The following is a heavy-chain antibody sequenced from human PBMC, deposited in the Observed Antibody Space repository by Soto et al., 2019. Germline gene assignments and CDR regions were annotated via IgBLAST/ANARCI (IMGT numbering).Heavy chain of an antibody. V-gene: IGHV4-59*01. D-gene: IGHD3-22*01. J-gene: IGHJ4*02. CDR2: IYYSGST. CDR1: GGSISSYY. CDR3: AREPEGYYDSSGYFDY. Sequence: SETLSLTCTVSGGSISSYYWSWIRQPPGKGLEWIGYIYYSGSTSYNPSLESRVTISVDTSKNQFSLKLSSVTAADTAVYYCAREPEGYYDSSGYFDYWGQGTLVTVSS.